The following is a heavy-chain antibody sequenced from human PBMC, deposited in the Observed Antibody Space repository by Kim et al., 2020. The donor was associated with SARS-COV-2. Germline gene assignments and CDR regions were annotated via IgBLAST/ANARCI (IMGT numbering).Heavy chain of an antibody. CDR3: ARGIGGYCSSTSCQAPGGY. J-gene: IGHJ4*02. CDR2: ISYDGSNK. Sequence: GGSLRLSCAASGFTFSSYGMHWVRQAPGKGLEWVAVISYDGSNKYYADSVKGRFTISRDNSKNTLYLQMNSLRAEDTAVYYCARGIGGYCSSTSCQAPGGYWGQGTLVTVSS. CDR1: GFTFSSYG. D-gene: IGHD2-2*03. V-gene: IGHV3-33*05.